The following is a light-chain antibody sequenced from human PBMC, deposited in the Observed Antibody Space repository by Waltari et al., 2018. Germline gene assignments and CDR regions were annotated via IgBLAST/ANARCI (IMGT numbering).Light chain of an antibody. V-gene: IGKV3-15*01. CDR1: LSVNTD. CDR3: QQYNAWPPSLT. J-gene: IGKJ4*01. CDR2: GAS. Sequence: EIVMTQSPVTLSVSPGERATLYCRASLSVNTDLAWYQQKPGQAPRLLIYGASSRATGIPARFSGSGSGTEFTLTISSLQSEDFAVYYCQQYNAWPPSLTFGGGTKVEIK.